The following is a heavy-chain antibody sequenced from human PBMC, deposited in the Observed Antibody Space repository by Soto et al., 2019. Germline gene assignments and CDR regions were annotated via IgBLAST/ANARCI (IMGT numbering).Heavy chain of an antibody. CDR1: GFTFRSYG. D-gene: IGHD6-13*01. CDR3: AKLCDSTSSFDY. J-gene: IGHJ4*02. CDR2: ISYDGNNK. V-gene: IGHV3-30*18. Sequence: GGSLRLSCAASGFTFRSYGMHWVRQAPGKGLEWVAVISYDGNNKYYADSVKGRFIISRDNSKNTLDLQMNSLRAEDTAIYYCAKLCDSTSSFDYWGQGTLVTVSS.